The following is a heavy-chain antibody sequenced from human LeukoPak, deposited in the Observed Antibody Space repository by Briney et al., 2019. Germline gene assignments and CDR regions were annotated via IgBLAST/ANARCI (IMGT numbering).Heavy chain of an antibody. J-gene: IGHJ6*03. CDR3: ARFLHYYGSGSYYVPKRTYYYYYMDV. D-gene: IGHD3-10*01. CDR1: GGSFSGYY. V-gene: IGHV4-34*01. Sequence: SETLSLTCAVYGGSFSGYYWSWIRQPPGKGLEWIGEINHSGSTNYNPSLKNRVTISVDTSKNQFSLKLSSVTAADTAVYYCARFLHYYGSGSYYVPKRTYYYYYMDVWGKGTTVTVSS. CDR2: INHSGST.